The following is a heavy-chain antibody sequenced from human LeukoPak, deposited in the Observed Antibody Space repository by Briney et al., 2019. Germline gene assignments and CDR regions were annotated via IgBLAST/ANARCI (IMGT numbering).Heavy chain of an antibody. CDR3: TAQTYCGLHCMGDY. CDR2: FKSNTDGGTT. D-gene: IGHD2-21*01. CDR1: GFSFYRAL. V-gene: IGHV3-15*01. Sequence: GGCLRPSFAASGFSFYRALAEWGRPAPGEGGGWGGRFKSNTDGGTTDFSAPVKGRFTISSDDSKTTLYLQMNSLKSEDTGFYYCTAQTYCGLHCMGDYWGQGIQVTVSS. J-gene: IGHJ4*02.